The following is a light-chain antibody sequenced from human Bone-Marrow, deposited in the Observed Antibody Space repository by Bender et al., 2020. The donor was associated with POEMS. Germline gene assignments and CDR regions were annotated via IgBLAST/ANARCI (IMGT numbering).Light chain of an antibody. Sequence: VSWYQQHPGKAPTLMIFEVTNRPSGVSNRFSGSKSGNTASLTISGLQAEDEADYYCSSYTSRTLYVFGAGTKVTVL. CDR3: SSYTSRTLYV. V-gene: IGLV2-14*01. J-gene: IGLJ1*01. CDR2: EVT.